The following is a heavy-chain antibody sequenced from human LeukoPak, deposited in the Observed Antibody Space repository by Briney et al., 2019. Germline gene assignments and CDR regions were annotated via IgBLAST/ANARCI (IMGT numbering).Heavy chain of an antibody. CDR3: VRDPAVAADDY. V-gene: IGHV3-48*03. CDR2: SSSGGSAL. CDR1: GFTFSSYE. J-gene: IGHJ4*02. Sequence: GGSLRLSCAASGFTFSSYEMNWVRQGPGKGLEWVSYSSSGGSALYYADSVKGRFTISRDNAKNSLYLQMNSLRAEDTAVYYCVRDPAVAADDYWGQGTLVTVYS. D-gene: IGHD6-19*01.